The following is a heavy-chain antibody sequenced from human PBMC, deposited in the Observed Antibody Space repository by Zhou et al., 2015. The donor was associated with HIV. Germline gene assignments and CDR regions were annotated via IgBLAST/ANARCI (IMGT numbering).Heavy chain of an antibody. D-gene: IGHD2-2*01. CDR1: GFTFGSYA. V-gene: IGHV3-23*01. CDR2: ASGSGAST. CDR3: AQDRYVDSGRDDF. Sequence: EVQLWESGGGLVKPGGSLRLSCVGSGFTFGSYAMSWVRQAPGKGLEWVSYASGSGASTYYADFVKGRFIISRDNSKNTLFLQMHSLRVEDTAIYYCAQDRYVDSGRDDFWGQGTLVTVSS. J-gene: IGHJ4*02.